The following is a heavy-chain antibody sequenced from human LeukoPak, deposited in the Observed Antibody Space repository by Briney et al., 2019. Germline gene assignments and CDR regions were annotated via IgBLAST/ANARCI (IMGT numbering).Heavy chain of an antibody. Sequence: HWASVKVSCKASGYTFTSYDINWVRQATGQGLEWMGWMNPNSGNTGYAQKFRGRVTITRNTSISTAYMELSSLRSEDTAVYYCAELGITMIGGVWGKGTTVTISS. D-gene: IGHD3-10*02. CDR1: GYTFTSYD. V-gene: IGHV1-8*03. CDR3: AELGITMIGGV. CDR2: MNPNSGNT. J-gene: IGHJ6*04.